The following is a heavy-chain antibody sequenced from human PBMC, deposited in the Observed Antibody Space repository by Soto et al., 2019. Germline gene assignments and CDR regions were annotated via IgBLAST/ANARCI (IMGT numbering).Heavy chain of an antibody. CDR3: AHLDHCRGSTCYTDLSDYVDY. CDR2: IYWDDDK. CDR1: GFSLDTTGVG. J-gene: IGHJ4*02. Sequence: QITLKESGPTLLEPTQTLTLTCTFSGFSLDTTGVGVGWLRQSPGKALEWLSLIYWDDDKRYRASPRSSLTSTRDTSKNQVVLTMTNVQPADTATYYCAHLDHCRGSTCYTDLSDYVDYWGQGTLVTVSS. V-gene: IGHV2-5*02. D-gene: IGHD2-2*01.